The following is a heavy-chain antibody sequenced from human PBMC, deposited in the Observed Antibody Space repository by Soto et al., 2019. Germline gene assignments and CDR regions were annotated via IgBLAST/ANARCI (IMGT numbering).Heavy chain of an antibody. CDR3: ARTYYDFWSGYGQYGMDV. V-gene: IGHV1-2*04. J-gene: IGHJ6*02. CDR1: GYTFTGYY. D-gene: IGHD3-3*01. Sequence: ASVEVSCKASGYTFTGYYMHWVLEAPGQGLEWMGWINPNSGGTNYAQKFQGWVTMTRDTSISTAYMELSRLRSDDTAVYYCARTYYDFWSGYGQYGMDVWGQGTTVTVSS. CDR2: INPNSGGT.